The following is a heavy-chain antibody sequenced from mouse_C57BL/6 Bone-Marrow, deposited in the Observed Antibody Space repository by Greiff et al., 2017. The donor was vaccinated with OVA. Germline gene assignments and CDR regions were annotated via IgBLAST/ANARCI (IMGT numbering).Heavy chain of an antibody. CDR2: INPSTGGT. V-gene: IGHV1-43*01. D-gene: IGHD2-1*01. J-gene: IGHJ2*01. CDR3: ARWDYYGNYYFDY. CDR1: GYSFTGYY. Sequence: VQLQQSGPELVKPGASVKISCKASGYSFTGYYMHWVKQSSEKSLEWIGEINPSTGGTSYNQKFKGKATLTVDKSSSTAYMQLKSLTSEDSAVYYCARWDYYGNYYFDYWGQGTTLTVSS.